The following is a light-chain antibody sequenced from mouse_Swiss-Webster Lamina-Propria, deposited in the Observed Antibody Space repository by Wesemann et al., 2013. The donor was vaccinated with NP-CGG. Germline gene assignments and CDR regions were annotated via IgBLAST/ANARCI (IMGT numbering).Light chain of an antibody. CDR2: NAK. CDR1: ENIYSY. V-gene: IGKV12-44*01. CDR3: QHHYGTPRT. J-gene: IGKJ1*01. Sequence: DIQMTQSPASLSASVGETVTITCRASENIYSYLAWYQQKQGKSPQLLVYNAKTLAEGVPSSFSGSGSGTQFSLKINSLQPEDFGSYYCQHHYGTPRTFGGGTKLEIK.